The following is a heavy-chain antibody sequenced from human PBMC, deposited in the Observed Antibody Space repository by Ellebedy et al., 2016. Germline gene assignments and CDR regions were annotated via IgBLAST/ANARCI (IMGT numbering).Heavy chain of an antibody. D-gene: IGHD2-2*01. CDR2: ISSSSSTI. Sequence: GESLKISXAASGFTFSSYSMNWVRQAPGKGLEWVSYISSSSSTIYYADSVKGRFTISRDNAKNSLYLQMNSLRDEDTAVYYCARDVGYCSSTSCYSLYYYYYYMDVWGKGTTVTVSS. CDR3: ARDVGYCSSTSCYSLYYYYYYMDV. V-gene: IGHV3-48*02. CDR1: GFTFSSYS. J-gene: IGHJ6*03.